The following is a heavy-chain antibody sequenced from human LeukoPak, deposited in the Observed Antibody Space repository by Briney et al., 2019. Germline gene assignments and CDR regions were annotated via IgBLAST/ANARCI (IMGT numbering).Heavy chain of an antibody. CDR2: INPNSGGT. CDR3: ARARKSMIVVVYYYYMDV. V-gene: IGHV1-2*02. Sequence: GASVTVSFKASGYTFTVYYMHWVRQAPGQGLERMGWINPNSGGTNYAQKFQGRVTMTRNTSISTAYMELSSLRSEDTAVYYCARARKSMIVVVYYYYMDVWGKGTTVTISS. J-gene: IGHJ6*03. D-gene: IGHD3-22*01. CDR1: GYTFTVYY.